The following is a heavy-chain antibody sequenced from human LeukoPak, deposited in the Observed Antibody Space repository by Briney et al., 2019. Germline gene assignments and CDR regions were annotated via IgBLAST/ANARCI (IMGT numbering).Heavy chain of an antibody. Sequence: GGSLRLSCAASGFTLSSYAMHWVRQAPGKGLEWVAVISYDGSNKYYADSVKGRFTISRDNSKNTLYLQMNSLRAEDTAVYYCASGSHYYDSSGYPGYYWGQGTLVTVSS. V-gene: IGHV3-30-3*01. CDR3: ASGSHYYDSSGYPGYY. J-gene: IGHJ4*02. D-gene: IGHD3-22*01. CDR1: GFTLSSYA. CDR2: ISYDGSNK.